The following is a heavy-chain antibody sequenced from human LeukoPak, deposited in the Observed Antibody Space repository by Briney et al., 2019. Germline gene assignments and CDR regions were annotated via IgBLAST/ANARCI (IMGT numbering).Heavy chain of an antibody. Sequence: GGSLRLSCAASGFTFSSYWMHWARHAPGKGLVWVSSINSDGSITRYADSVKGRFTISRDNAKNTLYLQMNSLRAEDTAVYYCGMNYDILGWGQGSLVSVSS. D-gene: IGHD3-9*01. CDR3: GMNYDILG. CDR2: INSDGSIT. J-gene: IGHJ4*01. CDR1: GFTFSSYW. V-gene: IGHV3-74*01.